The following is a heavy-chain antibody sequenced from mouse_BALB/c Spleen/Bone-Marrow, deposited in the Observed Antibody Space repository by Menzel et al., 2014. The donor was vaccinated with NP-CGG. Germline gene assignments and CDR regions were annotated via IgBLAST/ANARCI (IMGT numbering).Heavy chain of an antibody. J-gene: IGHJ2*01. D-gene: IGHD1-1*01. CDR3: ARYYYGSSYFDY. CDR2: IDPANGNT. V-gene: IGHV14-3*02. CDR1: GFNIKDTY. Sequence: EVKLVESGAELEKPGASIKLSCTASGFNIKDTYMHWVKQRPEQGLEWIGRIDPANGNTKYDPKFQGKATITADTSSNTAYLQLSSLTSEDTAVYYCARYYYGSSYFDYWGQGATLTVSS.